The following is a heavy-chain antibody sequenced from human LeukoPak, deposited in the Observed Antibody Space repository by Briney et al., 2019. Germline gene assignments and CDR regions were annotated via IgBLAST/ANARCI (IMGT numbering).Heavy chain of an antibody. Sequence: GGSLRLSCAASGFSFSIYAMSWVRQAPGKGLEWVSTFFSDTGKTDFADSVKGRFTISRDTSKNTLYLQMNSLRAEDTAVYYCAKRGAGSGGLHHWGQGTLVTVSS. CDR2: FFSDTGKT. CDR1: GFSFSIYA. D-gene: IGHD6-19*01. V-gene: IGHV3-23*01. CDR3: AKRGAGSGGLHH. J-gene: IGHJ5*02.